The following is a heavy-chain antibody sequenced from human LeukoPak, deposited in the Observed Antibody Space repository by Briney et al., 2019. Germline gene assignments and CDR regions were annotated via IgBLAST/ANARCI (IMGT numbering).Heavy chain of an antibody. J-gene: IGHJ4*02. CDR3: AREGYSYGPTLGY. V-gene: IGHV3-48*02. Sequence: GGSLRLSCAASGFTFSSYSMNWVRQAPGKGLEWVSYISSSSSAIFYADSVKGRFTISRDNAKNSLYLQMNSLRDEDTAVYYCAREGYSYGPTLGYLGQGTLVTVSS. CDR2: ISSSSSAI. CDR1: GFTFSSYS. D-gene: IGHD5-18*01.